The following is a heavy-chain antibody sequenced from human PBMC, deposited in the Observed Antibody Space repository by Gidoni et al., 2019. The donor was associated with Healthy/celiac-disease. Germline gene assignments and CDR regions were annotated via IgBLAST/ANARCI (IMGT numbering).Heavy chain of an antibody. Sequence: EVQLVESGGGLVKPGGSLRLSCAASGFPFSSYSMNWVRQAPGKGLEWVSSISSSSSYIYYADSVKGRFTISRDNAKNSLYLQMNSLRAEDTAVYYCARDRGGAFDIWGQGTMVTVSS. CDR1: GFPFSSYS. CDR3: ARDRGGAFDI. CDR2: ISSSSSYI. J-gene: IGHJ3*02. V-gene: IGHV3-21*01. D-gene: IGHD2-15*01.